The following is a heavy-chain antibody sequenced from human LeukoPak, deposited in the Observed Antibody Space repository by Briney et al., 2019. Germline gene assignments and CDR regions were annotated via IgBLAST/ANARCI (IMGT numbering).Heavy chain of an antibody. Sequence: PSETLSLTCAVSGGSISSGSYYWSWIRQPAGKGLEWIGRIYTSGSTNYNPSLRSRVTISVDTSKNQFSLKLSSVTAADTAVYYCARGKGWLQSPVDYWGQGTLVTVSS. CDR3: ARGKGWLQSPVDY. V-gene: IGHV4-61*02. D-gene: IGHD5-24*01. CDR1: GGSISSGSYY. CDR2: IYTSGST. J-gene: IGHJ4*02.